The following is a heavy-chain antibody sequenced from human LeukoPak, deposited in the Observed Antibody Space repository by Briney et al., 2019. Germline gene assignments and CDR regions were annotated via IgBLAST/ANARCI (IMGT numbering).Heavy chain of an antibody. CDR2: IYYSGST. CDR3: ARAEPASDGARAYYFDY. V-gene: IGHV4-30-4*01. J-gene: IGHJ4*02. CDR1: GGSISSGDYY. D-gene: IGHD1-14*01. Sequence: PSETLSLTCTVSGGSISSGDYYWSWIRQPPGKGLEWIGYIYYSGSTYYNPSLKSRVTISVDTSKNQFSLNLYSVTAADTAVYYCARAEPASDGARAYYFDYWGQGTLVTVSS.